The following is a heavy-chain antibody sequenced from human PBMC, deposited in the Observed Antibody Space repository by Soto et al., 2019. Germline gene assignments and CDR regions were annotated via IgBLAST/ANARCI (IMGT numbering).Heavy chain of an antibody. V-gene: IGHV1-3*01. CDR2: INAGNGNT. D-gene: IGHD3-9*01. CDR3: ARDQESYDFLTGYSCYSDY. J-gene: IGHJ4*02. CDR1: GYTFTSYA. Sequence: ASVKVSCKASGYTFTSYAMHWVRQAPGQRLEWMGWINAGNGNTKYSQKFQGRVTITRDTSASTAYMELSSLRSDDTAVYYCARDQESYDFLTGYSCYSDYWGQGTLVNVSS.